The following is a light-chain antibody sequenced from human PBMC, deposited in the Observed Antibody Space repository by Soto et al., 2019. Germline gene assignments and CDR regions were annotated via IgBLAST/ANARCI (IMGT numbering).Light chain of an antibody. CDR3: QQYHSFPVT. Sequence: DIQMTQSPSSVSASVGDTVTITFRASQGISNFLAWFQQKPGKAPKSLIYGASSLQSGVPSNFSGSGSDTDFTLTINSLQPEDAEAYFCQQYHSFPVTFGGGPKVVVK. CDR1: QGISNF. V-gene: IGKV1-16*02. J-gene: IGKJ4*01. CDR2: GAS.